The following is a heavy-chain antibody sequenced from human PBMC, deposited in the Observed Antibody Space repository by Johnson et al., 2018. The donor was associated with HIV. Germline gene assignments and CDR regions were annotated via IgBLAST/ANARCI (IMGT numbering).Heavy chain of an antibody. D-gene: IGHD1-26*01. J-gene: IGHJ3*02. V-gene: IGHV3-30*04. Sequence: QVQLVESGGGVVQPGRSLRLSCAASGFTFSSYAMHWVRQAPGKGLEWVAVISYDGSNKYYADSVKGRFTISSDNSKNTLYLQMNSLRAEDTAVYYCARGEGYSGGDHRRDAFDIWGQGTMVTVSS. CDR1: GFTFSSYA. CDR2: ISYDGSNK. CDR3: ARGEGYSGGDHRRDAFDI.